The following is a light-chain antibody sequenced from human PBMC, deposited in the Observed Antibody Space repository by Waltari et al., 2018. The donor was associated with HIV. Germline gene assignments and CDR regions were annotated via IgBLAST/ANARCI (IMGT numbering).Light chain of an antibody. CDR1: ANISTS. V-gene: IGKV1-5*03. Sequence: DIPMTQSPSTLSASVGDRVTITCRASANISTSLPWYQQKPGKTPKLLIYKASTLESGVPSRFSGGGSGTEFTLTINNLQPDDFATDGGKQYNIYPWTFGQGTKVEIK. CDR3: KQYNIYPWT. J-gene: IGKJ1*01. CDR2: KAS.